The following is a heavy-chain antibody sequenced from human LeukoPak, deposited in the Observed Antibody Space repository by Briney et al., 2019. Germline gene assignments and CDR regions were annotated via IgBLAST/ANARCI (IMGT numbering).Heavy chain of an antibody. V-gene: IGHV4-34*01. CDR3: ARHHHIVGARS. CDR1: GGSFSGYY. Sequence: PSETLSLTCAVYGGSFSGYYWSWIRQPPGKGLEWIGEINHSGSTNYNPSLKSRVTISVDTSKNQFSLKLSSVTAADTAVYYCARHHHIVGARSWGQGTLVTVSS. CDR2: INHSGST. D-gene: IGHD1-26*01. J-gene: IGHJ5*02.